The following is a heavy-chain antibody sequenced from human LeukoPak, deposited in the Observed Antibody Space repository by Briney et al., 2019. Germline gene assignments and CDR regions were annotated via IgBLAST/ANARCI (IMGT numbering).Heavy chain of an antibody. CDR1: GYTFINYG. CDR3: ARHYYINIDCSVIQTYFDY. Sequence: ASVKVSCKTSGYTFINYGINWVRQAPGQGLEWMGWISTYNGKTKYAQNFQDRITMTTDTSTSTASLELRSLRSDDTTVYFCARHYYINIDCSVIQTYFDYWGQGTLVTVSS. D-gene: IGHD2-21*02. CDR2: ISTYNGKT. J-gene: IGHJ4*02. V-gene: IGHV1-18*01.